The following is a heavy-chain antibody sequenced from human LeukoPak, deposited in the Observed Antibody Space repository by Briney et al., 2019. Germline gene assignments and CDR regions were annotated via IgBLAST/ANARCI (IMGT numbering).Heavy chain of an antibody. D-gene: IGHD3-16*02. CDR1: GGTFSSYA. CDR3: ARDHGTHDYVWGSYRSADY. Sequence: SVKVSCKASGGTFSSYAIRWVRQAPGQGLEWMGRIIPILGIANYAQKFQGRVTITADKSTSTAYMELSSLRSEDTAVYYCARDHGTHDYVWGSYRSADYWGQGTLVTVSS. CDR2: IIPILGIA. J-gene: IGHJ4*02. V-gene: IGHV1-69*04.